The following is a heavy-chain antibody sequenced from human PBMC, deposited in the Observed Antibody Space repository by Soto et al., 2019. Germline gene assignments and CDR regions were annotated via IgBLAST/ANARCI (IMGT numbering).Heavy chain of an antibody. J-gene: IGHJ3*02. CDR1: GGSVSSGSYY. CDR2: IYYSGST. D-gene: IGHD3-22*01. CDR3: AREYYDSSGYYFAFDI. Sequence: QVQLQESGPGLVKPSETLSLTCTVSGGSVSSGSYYWSWIRQPPGKGLEWIGYIYYSGSTNYNPSLKSRVTISVDPSKNQFSLKLSSVTAADTAVYYCAREYYDSSGYYFAFDIWGQGTMVTVSS. V-gene: IGHV4-61*01.